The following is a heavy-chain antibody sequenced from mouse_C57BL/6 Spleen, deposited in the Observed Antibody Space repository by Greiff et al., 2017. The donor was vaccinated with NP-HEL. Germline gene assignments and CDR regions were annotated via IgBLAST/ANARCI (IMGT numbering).Heavy chain of an antibody. CDR2: IDPSDSYT. CDR1: GYTFTSYW. J-gene: IGHJ3*01. Sequence: VQLQQPGAELVMPGASVKLSCKASGYTFTSYWMHWVKQRPGQGLEWIGEIDPSDSYTNYNQTFKGKSTLTVDKSSSTAYMQLSSLTSEDSAVDYCARWGERAYWGQGTLVTVSA. V-gene: IGHV1-69*01. CDR3: ARWGERAY.